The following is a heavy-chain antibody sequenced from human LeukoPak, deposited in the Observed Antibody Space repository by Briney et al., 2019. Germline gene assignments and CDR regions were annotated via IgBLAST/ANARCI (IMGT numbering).Heavy chain of an antibody. V-gene: IGHV3-48*04. J-gene: IGHJ4*02. CDR3: ARDYYDSSGYYSLFDY. CDR2: ISSSSSTI. D-gene: IGHD3-22*01. CDR1: GFTCSSYS. Sequence: PGGSLRLSCAASGFTCSSYSMNWVRQAPGKGLEWVSYISSSSSTIYYADSVKGRFTISRDNAKNSLYLQMNSLRAEDTAVYYCARDYYDSSGYYSLFDYWGQGTLVTVSS.